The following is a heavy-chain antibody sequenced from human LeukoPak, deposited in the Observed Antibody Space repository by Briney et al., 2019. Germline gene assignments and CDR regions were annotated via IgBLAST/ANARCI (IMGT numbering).Heavy chain of an antibody. CDR1: GGSISSSSYY. D-gene: IGHD6-19*01. CDR3: AREKQWLVWGNYFDY. Sequence: PSETVSLTCTVSGGSISSSSYYWGWIRQPPGKGLEWIGSIYYSGSTYYNPSLKSRVTISVDTSKNQFSLKLSSVTAADTAVYYCAREKQWLVWGNYFDYWGQGTLVTVSS. J-gene: IGHJ4*02. CDR2: IYYSGST. V-gene: IGHV4-39*01.